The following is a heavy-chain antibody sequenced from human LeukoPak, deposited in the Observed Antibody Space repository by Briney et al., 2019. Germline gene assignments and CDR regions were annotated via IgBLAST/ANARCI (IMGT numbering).Heavy chain of an antibody. CDR3: ARGYQLLGSYYYYYMDV. Sequence: GASVKVSCKVSGYTLTELSMHWVRQAPGKGLEWMGGFDPEDGETIYAQKLQGRVTMTTDTSTSTAYMELRSLRSDDTAVYYCARGYQLLGSYYYYYMDVWGKGTTVTVSS. CDR1: GYTLTELS. J-gene: IGHJ6*03. D-gene: IGHD2-2*01. CDR2: FDPEDGET. V-gene: IGHV1-24*01.